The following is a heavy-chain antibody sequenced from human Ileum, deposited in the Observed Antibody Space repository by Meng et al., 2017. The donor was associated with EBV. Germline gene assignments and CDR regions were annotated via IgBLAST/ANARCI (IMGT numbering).Heavy chain of an antibody. Sequence: QLQLRESGPGLVKPSETLSLTCSVSGGSFSSRKYYWGWIRQPPGKALEWIASIYYSGTTYYNPSLQSRVSISVDKSKNQVSLNMTSMTAADTAVYYCARERGGGDRGIQWGQGTLVTVSS. D-gene: IGHD2-21*02. CDR2: IYYSGTT. V-gene: IGHV4-39*07. J-gene: IGHJ4*02. CDR1: GGSFSSRKYY. CDR3: ARERGGGDRGIQ.